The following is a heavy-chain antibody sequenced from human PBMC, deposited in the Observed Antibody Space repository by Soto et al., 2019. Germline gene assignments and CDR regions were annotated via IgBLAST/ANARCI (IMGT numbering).Heavy chain of an antibody. CDR3: ARDCPGSNTPRYRNEWFDN. V-gene: IGHV3-48*01. CDR2: ISSSRSTI. CDR1: GFTFSSYS. J-gene: IGHJ5*01. Sequence: PGGSLRLSCAASGFTFSSYSMNWVRQAPGKGQEWVSYISSSRSTIYYADSVKGRFTISRDNAKNSLYLQMNSLRAEDTAVYYCARDCPGSNTPRYRNEWFDNWGQGNLVTVSS. D-gene: IGHD2-2*02.